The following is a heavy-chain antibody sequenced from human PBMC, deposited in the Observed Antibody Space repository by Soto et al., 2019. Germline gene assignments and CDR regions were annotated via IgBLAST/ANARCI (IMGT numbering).Heavy chain of an antibody. CDR3: ARDPHFDWLSNYYYYGMDV. CDR2: IIPIFGTA. CDR1: GGTFSSYA. Sequence: QVQLVQSGAEVKKPGSSVKVSCKASGGTFSSYAISWVRQAPGQGLEWMEGIIPIFGTANYAQKFQGRVTITADESTSTAYMELSSLRSEDTAVYYCARDPHFDWLSNYYYYGMDVWGQGTTVTVSS. V-gene: IGHV1-69*01. J-gene: IGHJ6*02. D-gene: IGHD3-9*01.